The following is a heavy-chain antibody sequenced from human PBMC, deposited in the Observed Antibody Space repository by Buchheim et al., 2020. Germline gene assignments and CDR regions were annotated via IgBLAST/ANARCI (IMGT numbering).Heavy chain of an antibody. Sequence: QVQLQESGPGLVKPSETLSLTCSVSGGSISSYYWAWIRQPAGKGLEWVGRFYLGGTINYNPPLNQGLPISGERSRNHLSLRLTSVTAADTAVYYCARLDNTWFDPWGQGAL. J-gene: IGHJ5*02. V-gene: IGHV4-4*07. D-gene: IGHD3-9*01. CDR2: FYLGGTI. CDR1: GGSISSYY. CDR3: ARLDNTWFDP.